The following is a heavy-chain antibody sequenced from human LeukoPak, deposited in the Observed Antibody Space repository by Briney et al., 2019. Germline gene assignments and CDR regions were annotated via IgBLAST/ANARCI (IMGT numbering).Heavy chain of an antibody. J-gene: IGHJ4*02. CDR3: AKNSRSSGYYLDY. V-gene: IGHV3-23*01. D-gene: IGHD3-22*01. Sequence: GGSLRLSCAASGFTFSSFAMSWVRQAPGKGLEWVSTISGSGGSTSYADSVKGRFTISRDNSKNTLYLQMDSLRAEDTALYYCAKNSRSSGYYLDYWGQGTLVTVSS. CDR2: ISGSGGST. CDR1: GFTFSSFA.